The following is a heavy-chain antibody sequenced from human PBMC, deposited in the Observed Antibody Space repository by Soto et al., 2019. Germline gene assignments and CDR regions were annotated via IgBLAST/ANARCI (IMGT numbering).Heavy chain of an antibody. Sequence: PSETLSLTCSVSGGSISNYYWSWIRQSPGKGLEWIGYIYYSGSTNYNPSLKSRLTISVDTSKNQFSLKLSSVTAADTAVYYCARHRPGPYDYWGQGTLVTVSS. CDR1: GGSISNYY. CDR3: ARHRPGPYDY. J-gene: IGHJ4*02. D-gene: IGHD2-8*02. CDR2: IYYSGST. V-gene: IGHV4-59*08.